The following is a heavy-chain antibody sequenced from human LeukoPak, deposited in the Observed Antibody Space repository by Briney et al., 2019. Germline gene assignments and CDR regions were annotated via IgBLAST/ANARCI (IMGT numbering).Heavy chain of an antibody. Sequence: SETLSLTCTVSGDSISSYFWSWMRQPPGKGLEWIGYIYYSGSTKYKPSLKSRVTISVDTSKNQFSLRLGSVTTADTAVYYCARSPTVALIDYWGQGTLVTVSS. CDR2: IYYSGST. CDR3: ARSPTVALIDY. D-gene: IGHD4-23*01. V-gene: IGHV4-59*01. J-gene: IGHJ4*02. CDR1: GDSISSYF.